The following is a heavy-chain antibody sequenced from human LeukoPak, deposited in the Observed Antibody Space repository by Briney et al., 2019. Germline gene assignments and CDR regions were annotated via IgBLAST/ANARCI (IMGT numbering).Heavy chain of an antibody. D-gene: IGHD1-14*01. Sequence: PGGSLRLSCAASGFIFSSYWMSWVRQAPGKGLEWVANIKQGGSEKYYVDSVKGRFTISRDNAKNSLYLQMNSLRAEDTAVYYCARAITVGSYYFDYWGQGTLVTVSS. CDR3: ARAITVGSYYFDY. CDR2: IKQGGSEK. V-gene: IGHV3-7*01. CDR1: GFIFSSYW. J-gene: IGHJ4*02.